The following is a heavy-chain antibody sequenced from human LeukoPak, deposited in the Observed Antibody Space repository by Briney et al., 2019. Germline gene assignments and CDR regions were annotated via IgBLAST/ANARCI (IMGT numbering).Heavy chain of an antibody. CDR3: ARVLELRRAKGYFQH. CDR1: GGSIGTFY. CDR2: VFYTGST. D-gene: IGHD1-7*01. Sequence: SETLSLTCTVSGGSIGTFYWSWIRRPPGKGLEWIGYVFYTGSTNYNPSLKSRVTISVDTSKNQFSLKLNSVTAADTAVYYCARVLELRRAKGYFQHWGQGTLVTVSS. J-gene: IGHJ1*01. V-gene: IGHV4-59*12.